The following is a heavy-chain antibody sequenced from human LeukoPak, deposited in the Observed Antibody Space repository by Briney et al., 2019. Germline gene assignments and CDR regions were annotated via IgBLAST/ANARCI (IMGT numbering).Heavy chain of an antibody. Sequence: SETLSLTCTVSGGSISSYSWSWIRQPAGKGLEWIGRVYSSGSTNYKPSLKSRVTMSVDTSKNQLSLKLNSVTAADTAVYYCAREIYHQLGLYYYYYMDVWGKGTTVTVSS. V-gene: IGHV4-4*07. CDR1: GGSISSYS. CDR3: AREIYHQLGLYYYYYMDV. D-gene: IGHD3-16*01. CDR2: VYSSGST. J-gene: IGHJ6*03.